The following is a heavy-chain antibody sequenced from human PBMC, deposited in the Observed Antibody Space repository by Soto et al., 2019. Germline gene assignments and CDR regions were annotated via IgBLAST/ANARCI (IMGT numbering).Heavy chain of an antibody. V-gene: IGHV4-4*02. CDR3: ARHNYGSGSTYFDY. D-gene: IGHD3-10*01. J-gene: IGHJ4*02. CDR1: GGSIVSAHW. Sequence: SETLSLTCSVSGGSIVSAHWWSWVRLVPGKGLEWIGEIYHSGSTNYNPSLKSRVTISVDTSKNQFSLKLNSMTAADTAVYYCARHNYGSGSTYFDYWGQGTLVTVSS. CDR2: IYHSGST.